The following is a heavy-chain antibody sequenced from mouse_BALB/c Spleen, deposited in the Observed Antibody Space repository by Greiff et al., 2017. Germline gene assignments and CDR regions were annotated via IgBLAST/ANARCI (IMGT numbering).Heavy chain of an antibody. CDR2: INPSNGRT. CDR3: AREGQAY. Sequence: QVQLQQPGAELVKPGASVKLSCKASGYTFTSYWMHWVKQRPGQGLEWIGEINPSNGRTNYNEKFKSKATLTVDTSSSTAYMQLSSLASEDSALYYCAREGQAYWGQETLVTVSA. J-gene: IGHJ3*01. CDR1: GYTFTSYW. V-gene: IGHV1S81*02. D-gene: IGHD3-3*01.